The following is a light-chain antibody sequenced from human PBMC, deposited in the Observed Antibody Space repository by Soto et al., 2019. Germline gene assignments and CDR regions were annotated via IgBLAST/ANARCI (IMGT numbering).Light chain of an antibody. CDR3: QQSYSIPYT. Sequence: DIQMTQSPFSLSASVGDRVTITCRASQSISRDLNWYQQKPGKAPKLLIYAASSLQSGVPSRFSGSGSGTDFTLTISSLQPEDFATYYCQQSYSIPYTFGQGTKLEIK. J-gene: IGKJ2*01. V-gene: IGKV1-39*01. CDR2: AAS. CDR1: QSISRD.